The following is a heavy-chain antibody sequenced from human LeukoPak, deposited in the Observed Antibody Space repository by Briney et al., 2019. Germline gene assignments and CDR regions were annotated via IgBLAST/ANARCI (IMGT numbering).Heavy chain of an antibody. CDR1: GYSISSGYY. CDR3: ARQGGSNSPYYYYYMDV. D-gene: IGHD6-13*01. Sequence: SETLSLTCAVSGYSISSGYYWGWFRQPPGKGPEWIGCIYHSGTTYYNPSLESRVTISVDTSKNQFSLMISSVTAADTAVYYCARQGGSNSPYYYYYMDVWGKGTTVTVSS. V-gene: IGHV4-38-2*01. CDR2: IYHSGTT. J-gene: IGHJ6*03.